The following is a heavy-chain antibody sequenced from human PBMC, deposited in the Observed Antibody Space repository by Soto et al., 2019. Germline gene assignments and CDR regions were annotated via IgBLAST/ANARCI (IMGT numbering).Heavy chain of an antibody. CDR1: GFTFSDHY. Sequence: EVQLVESGGGLVQPGGSLRLSCAASGFTFSDHYMDWVRQAPGKGLEWVGRTRNKANSYTTEYAASVKGRFTISRDDSKNSLYLQMNSLKTEDTAVYYCARGRGGGNSWWAFDIWGQGIMVTVSS. V-gene: IGHV3-72*01. J-gene: IGHJ3*02. CDR3: ARGRGGGNSWWAFDI. D-gene: IGHD2-21*02. CDR2: TRNKANSYTT.